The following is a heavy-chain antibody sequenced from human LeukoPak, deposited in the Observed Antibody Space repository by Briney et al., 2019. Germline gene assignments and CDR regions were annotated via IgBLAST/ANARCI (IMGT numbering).Heavy chain of an antibody. V-gene: IGHV4-31*03. Sequence: PSETLSLTCTVSGGSISSGGYYWSWIRQHPGKGLEWIGYIYYSGSTYYNPSLKSRVTISVDTSKNQFSLKLSSVTAADTAVYYCARVAIGDSSGPRNDAFDIWGQGTMVTVSS. CDR3: ARVAIGDSSGPRNDAFDI. D-gene: IGHD3-22*01. CDR2: IYYSGST. CDR1: GGSISSGGYY. J-gene: IGHJ3*02.